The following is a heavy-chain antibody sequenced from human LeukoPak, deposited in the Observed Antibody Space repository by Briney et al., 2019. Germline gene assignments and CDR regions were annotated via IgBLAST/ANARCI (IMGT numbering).Heavy chain of an antibody. V-gene: IGHV4-59*01. J-gene: IGHJ4*02. CDR2: IYYSGST. CDR3: ARATYYYDASGYYGYYFDY. D-gene: IGHD3-22*01. Sequence: SETLSLTCAVYGGSFSGYYWSWIRQPPGKGLEWIGYIYYSGSTNYNPSLKSRVTISVDTSKNQFSLKLNSVTAADTAVYYCARATYYYDASGYYGYYFDYWGQGALVTVSS. CDR1: GGSFSGYY.